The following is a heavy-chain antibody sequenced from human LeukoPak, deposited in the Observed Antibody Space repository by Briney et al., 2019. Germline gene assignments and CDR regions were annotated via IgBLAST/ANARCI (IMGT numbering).Heavy chain of an antibody. Sequence: PGGSLRLSCAASGFTFSNYWMSWVRQAPGKGLEWVANIKQDGSEKHYVDSVKGRFTISRDSAKNSLFLHMDTLRAEDTAVYYCARHGTVTHRFDYWGQGTLVTVSS. CDR1: GFTFSNYW. CDR3: ARHGTVTHRFDY. D-gene: IGHD4-17*01. CDR2: IKQDGSEK. J-gene: IGHJ4*02. V-gene: IGHV3-7*02.